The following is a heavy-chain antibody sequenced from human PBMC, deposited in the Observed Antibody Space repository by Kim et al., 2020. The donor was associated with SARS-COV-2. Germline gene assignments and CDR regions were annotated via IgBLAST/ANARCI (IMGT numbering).Heavy chain of an antibody. CDR1: GFTFSSYG. Sequence: GGSLRLSCAASGFTFSSYGMHWVRQAPGKGLEWVAVISYDGSNKYYADSVKGRFTISRDNSKNTLYLQMNSLRAEDTAVYYCAKHGIDSSGFDYWGQGTLVTVSS. V-gene: IGHV3-30*18. CDR2: ISYDGSNK. D-gene: IGHD3-22*01. J-gene: IGHJ4*02. CDR3: AKHGIDSSGFDY.